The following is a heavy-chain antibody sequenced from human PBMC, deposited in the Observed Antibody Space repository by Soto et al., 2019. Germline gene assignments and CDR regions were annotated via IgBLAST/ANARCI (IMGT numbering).Heavy chain of an antibody. V-gene: IGHV3-21*01. Sequence: GGSLRLSCAASGFTFSSYSMNWVRQAPGKGLEWVSSISSSSSYIYYADSVKGRFTISRDNAKNSLYLQMNSLRAEDTAVYYCAREGRQWLPTNWGQGTLVTVSS. CDR3: AREGRQWLPTN. D-gene: IGHD6-19*01. CDR1: GFTFSSYS. CDR2: ISSSSSYI. J-gene: IGHJ4*02.